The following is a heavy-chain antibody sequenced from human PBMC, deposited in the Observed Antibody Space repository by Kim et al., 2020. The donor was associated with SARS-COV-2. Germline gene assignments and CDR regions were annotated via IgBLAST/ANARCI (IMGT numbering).Heavy chain of an antibody. J-gene: IGHJ4*02. CDR1: GGSISSSSYY. CDR2: IYYSGST. CDR3: ARDIRDYGSGIDY. Sequence: SETLSLTCTVSGGSISSSSYYWAWIRQPPGKGLEWIGSIYYSGSTYYNPSLKSRVTVSVDTSRNQFSLKLTSVTAADTAVYYCARDIRDYGSGIDYWGQGTLVTVSS. V-gene: IGHV4-39*07. D-gene: IGHD3-10*01.